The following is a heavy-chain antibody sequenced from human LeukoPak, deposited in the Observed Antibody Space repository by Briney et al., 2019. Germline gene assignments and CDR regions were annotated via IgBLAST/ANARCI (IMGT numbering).Heavy chain of an antibody. CDR2: FDPEDGET. Sequence: ASVKVSCKVSGYTLTELSMHWVRQAPGKGLEWMGGFDPEDGETIYAQMFQGRVTITADKSTSTAYMELSSLRSEDTAVYYCARSAHTVVTPSAFDIWGQGTMVTVSS. J-gene: IGHJ3*02. CDR3: ARSAHTVVTPSAFDI. V-gene: IGHV1-24*01. D-gene: IGHD4-23*01. CDR1: GYTLTELS.